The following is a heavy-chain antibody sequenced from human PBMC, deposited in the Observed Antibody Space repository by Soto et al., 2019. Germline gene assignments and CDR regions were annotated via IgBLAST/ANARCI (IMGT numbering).Heavy chain of an antibody. CDR2: ISSSGSTI. D-gene: IGHD2-2*01. CDR3: ARVVLYCSSTSCYFDAFDI. V-gene: IGHV3-11*01. Sequence: GGSLRLSCAASGFTFSSYAMSWIRQAPGKGLEWVSYISSSGSTIYYADSVKGRFTISRDNAKNSLYLQMNSLRAEDTAVYYCARVVLYCSSTSCYFDAFDIWGQGTMVTVSS. CDR1: GFTFSSYA. J-gene: IGHJ3*02.